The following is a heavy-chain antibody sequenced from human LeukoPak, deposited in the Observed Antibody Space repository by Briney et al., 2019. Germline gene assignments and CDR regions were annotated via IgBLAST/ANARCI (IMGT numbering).Heavy chain of an antibody. CDR1: GFTFSDYY. CDR2: ISGSGGST. Sequence: PGGSLRLSCAASGFTFSDYYMSWIRQAPGKGLEWVSAISGSGGSTYYADSVKGRFTISRDNSKNTLYLQMNSLRAEDTAVYYCAKDLSEYFDYYMDVWGKGTTVTISS. V-gene: IGHV3-23*01. J-gene: IGHJ6*03. D-gene: IGHD3-9*01. CDR3: AKDLSEYFDYYMDV.